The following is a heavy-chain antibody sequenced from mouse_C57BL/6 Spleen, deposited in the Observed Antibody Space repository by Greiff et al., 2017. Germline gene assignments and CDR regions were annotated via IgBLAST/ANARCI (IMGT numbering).Heavy chain of an antibody. D-gene: IGHD3-1*01. J-gene: IGHJ4*01. CDR2: INYDGSST. V-gene: IGHV5-16*01. CDR1: GFTFSDYY. CDR3: ARDRGGAMDY. Sequence: EVKLMESEGGLVQPGSSMKLSCTASGFTFSDYYMAWVRQVPEKGLEWVANINYDGSSTYYLDSLKSRFIISRDNAKNILYLQMSRLKSEDTATYYCARDRGGAMDYWGQGTSVTVSS.